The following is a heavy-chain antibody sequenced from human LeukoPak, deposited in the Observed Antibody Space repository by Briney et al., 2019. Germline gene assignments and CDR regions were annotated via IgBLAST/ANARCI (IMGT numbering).Heavy chain of an antibody. CDR2: IYYSGST. CDR1: GYSISSGYY. J-gene: IGHJ1*01. D-gene: IGHD2-15*01. CDR3: ARHGCSGGSCFDLAEALPFQH. V-gene: IGHV4-38-2*01. Sequence: PSETLSLTCAVSGYSISSGYYWGWIRQPPGKGLEWIGSIYYSGSTYYNPSLKSRVTISVDTSKNQFSLKLSSVTAADTAVYYCARHGCSGGSCFDLAEALPFQHWGQGTLVTVSS.